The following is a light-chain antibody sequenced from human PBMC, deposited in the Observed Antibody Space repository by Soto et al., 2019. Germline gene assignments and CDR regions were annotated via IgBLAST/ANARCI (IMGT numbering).Light chain of an antibody. CDR1: QSVSSSY. V-gene: IGKV3-15*01. Sequence: EIVFTQSPGTLSFSPGXGATLXXXXSQSVSSSYLAWYQQKPGQAPRLLIHGATTRATGIPARFSGSGSGTEFTLTISSLQSEDFAVYYCQQYNNWPRTFGQGTKVDIK. CDR3: QQYNNWPRT. CDR2: GAT. J-gene: IGKJ1*01.